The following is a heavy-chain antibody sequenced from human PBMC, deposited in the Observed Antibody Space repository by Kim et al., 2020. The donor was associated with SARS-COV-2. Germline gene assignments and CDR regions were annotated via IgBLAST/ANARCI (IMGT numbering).Heavy chain of an antibody. J-gene: IGHJ4*02. Sequence: GGSLRLSCAASGFTFSSYGMHWVRQAPGKGLEWVAVISYDGSNKYYADSVKGRFTISRDNSKNTLYLQMNSLRAEDTAVYYCAKDRGFYWGQGILVTVSS. D-gene: IGHD3-10*01. V-gene: IGHV3-30*18. CDR1: GFTFSSYG. CDR2: ISYDGSNK. CDR3: AKDRGFY.